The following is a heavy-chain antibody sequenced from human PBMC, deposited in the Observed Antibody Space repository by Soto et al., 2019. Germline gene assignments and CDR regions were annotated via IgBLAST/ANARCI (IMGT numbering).Heavy chain of an antibody. Sequence: PSETLSLTCAVYGGSFSGYYWSWIRQPPGKGLEWIGEINHSGSTNYNPSLKSRVTISVDTSKNQFSLKLSSVTAADTAVYYCARTQTRVYCSGGSCYHYYYGMDVWGQGTTVT. CDR1: GGSFSGYY. CDR3: ARTQTRVYCSGGSCYHYYYGMDV. J-gene: IGHJ6*02. CDR2: INHSGST. D-gene: IGHD2-15*01. V-gene: IGHV4-34*01.